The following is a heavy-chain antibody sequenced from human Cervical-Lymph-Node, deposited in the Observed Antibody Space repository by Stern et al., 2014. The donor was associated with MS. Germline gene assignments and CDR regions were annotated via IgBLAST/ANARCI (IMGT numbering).Heavy chain of an antibody. J-gene: IGHJ5*02. CDR3: ARGVVSNRAAATLHNLFDP. V-gene: IGHV1-69*09. D-gene: IGHD2-15*01. CDR2: IIPILGLP. CDR1: GGTFSSSYA. Sequence: VQLEESGAEVKKPGSSVNVSCKASGGTFSSSYAITWMRQAPGQGLEWMGRIIPILGLPKYAQKFQGSVPITAVKSTSKAHMEMSSLRSEDTAVYYCARGVVSNRAAATLHNLFDPWGQGTLVTVSS.